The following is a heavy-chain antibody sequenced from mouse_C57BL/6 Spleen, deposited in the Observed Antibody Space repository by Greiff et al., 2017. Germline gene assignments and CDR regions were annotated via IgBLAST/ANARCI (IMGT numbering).Heavy chain of an antibody. CDR2: IYPGDGDT. V-gene: IGHV1-82*01. Sequence: QVQLQQSGPELVKPGASVKISCKASGYAFSSSWMNWVKQRPGKGLEWIGRIYPGDGDTNYNGKFKGKATLTADKSSSTAYMQLSSLTSEDSAVSFCARKTGTRGFDYWGQGTTLTVSS. CDR3: ARKTGTRGFDY. J-gene: IGHJ2*01. CDR1: GYAFSSSW. D-gene: IGHD4-1*01.